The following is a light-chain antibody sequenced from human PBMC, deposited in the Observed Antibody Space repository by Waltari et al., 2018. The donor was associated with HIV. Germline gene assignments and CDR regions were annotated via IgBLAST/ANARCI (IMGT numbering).Light chain of an antibody. CDR2: DNN. V-gene: IGLV1-51*01. Sequence: QSVLTQPPSVSAAPGQKVTISCSGSNSNIGNNYVSWYQQLPGAAPKLLSYDNNKRPSGIPDRFSGSKSGTSATLGITGLQTGDEADYYCGTWDSSLSAGVFGVGTKVTVL. CDR1: NSNIGNNY. CDR3: GTWDSSLSAGV. J-gene: IGLJ2*01.